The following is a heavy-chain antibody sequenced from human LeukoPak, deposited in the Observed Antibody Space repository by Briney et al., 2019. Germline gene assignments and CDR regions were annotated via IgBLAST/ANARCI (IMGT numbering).Heavy chain of an antibody. CDR3: VTHYKWNLLVHAFDF. V-gene: IGHV3-33*01. CDR1: GIPFKKYG. Sequence: GGSLRLSCAVSGIPFKKYGMHWVRQAPGKGLEWVATIWHDGSPTMYADSAKGRFTISRDDSKNMLYLQMNSLRAEDTAEYYCVTHYKWNLLVHAFDFWGQGTRVTVSS. D-gene: IGHD1-1*01. J-gene: IGHJ3*01. CDR2: IWHDGSPT.